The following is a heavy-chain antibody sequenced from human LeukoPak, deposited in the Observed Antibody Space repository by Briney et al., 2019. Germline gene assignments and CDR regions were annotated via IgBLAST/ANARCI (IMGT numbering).Heavy chain of an antibody. D-gene: IGHD5-18*01. Sequence: SVKVSCKASGGTFSSYAISWVRQAPGQGLEWMGGIIPIFGTANYAQKFQGRVTITADESTSTAYMELSSLRSEDTAVYYCAKGLPGRRYFDYWGQGTLVTVSS. CDR3: AKGLPGRRYFDY. J-gene: IGHJ4*02. CDR1: GGTFSSYA. CDR2: IIPIFGTA. V-gene: IGHV1-69*01.